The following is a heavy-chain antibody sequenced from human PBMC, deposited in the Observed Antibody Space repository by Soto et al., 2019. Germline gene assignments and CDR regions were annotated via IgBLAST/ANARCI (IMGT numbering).Heavy chain of an antibody. CDR1: VGPILSSIW. CDR2: MFHGGTT. Sequence: ETLSLTPSVPVGPILSSIWWTCVRQSPGKGLEWIGEMFHGGTTNYNPSLKSRVTISVDKSKNQFSLKLTSVTAADTAVYYCARRGDGSPYFDYWGQGTLVTVSS. J-gene: IGHJ4*02. CDR3: ARRGDGSPYFDY. D-gene: IGHD3-10*01. V-gene: IGHV4-4*02.